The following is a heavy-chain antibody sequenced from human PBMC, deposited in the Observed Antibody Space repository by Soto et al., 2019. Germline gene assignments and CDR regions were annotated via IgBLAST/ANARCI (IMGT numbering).Heavy chain of an antibody. CDR3: ARRGYYYDSSGYPRGNWLDP. CDR2: INHSGST. CDR1: GGSFSGYY. Sequence: PSETLSLTCAVYGGSFSGYYWSWIRQPPGKGLEWIGEINHSGSTNYNPSLKSRVTISVDTSKNQFSLKLSSVTAADTAVYYCARRGYYYDSSGYPRGNWLDPWGQGTLVTV. D-gene: IGHD3-22*01. J-gene: IGHJ5*02. V-gene: IGHV4-34*01.